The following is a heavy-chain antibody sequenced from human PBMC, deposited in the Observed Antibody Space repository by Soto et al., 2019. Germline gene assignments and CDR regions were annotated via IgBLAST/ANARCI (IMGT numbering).Heavy chain of an antibody. J-gene: IGHJ5*02. CDR3: AKDAVAYNGEWDWFYL. CDR2: IGGSGSSA. CDR1: GFTFKNFA. V-gene: IGHV3-23*01. Sequence: EVQLLESGGGFVQPGGSLRLSCAASGFTFKNFAVSWVRQAPGKGMEWVSAIGGSGSSANYADSVKGRFTVARDDSKSTLYLQMSGLRVDDTALYYCAKDAVAYNGEWDWFYLWGQGTLVTVSS. D-gene: IGHD3-10*01.